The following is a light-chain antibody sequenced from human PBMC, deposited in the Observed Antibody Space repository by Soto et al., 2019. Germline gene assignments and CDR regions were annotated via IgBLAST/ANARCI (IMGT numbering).Light chain of an antibody. CDR3: QQSNTYPLT. CDR1: QGINSY. Sequence: DIQLTQSPSFLSASVGDRVTITCRASQGINSYLAWYQQKPGKAPNLLIYAASTLQSGVPSRFTGSGAGTELTHTISSLQPEDFATYYCQQSNTYPLTFGGGNKVEIK. CDR2: AAS. J-gene: IGKJ4*01. V-gene: IGKV1-9*01.